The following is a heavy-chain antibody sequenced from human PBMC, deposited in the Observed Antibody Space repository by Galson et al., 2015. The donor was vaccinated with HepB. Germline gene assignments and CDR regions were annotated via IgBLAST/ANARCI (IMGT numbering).Heavy chain of an antibody. V-gene: IGHV4-31*03. CDR3: AREGWEGVLGFQH. D-gene: IGHD2-8*01. CDR1: GGSISSGGYY. J-gene: IGHJ1*01. Sequence: TLSLTCTVSGGSISSGGYYWSWIRQHPGKGLEWIGYIYYSGSTYYNPSLKSRVTISVDTSKNQFSLKLSSVTAADTAVYYCAREGWEGVLGFQHWGQGTLVTVSS. CDR2: IYYSGST.